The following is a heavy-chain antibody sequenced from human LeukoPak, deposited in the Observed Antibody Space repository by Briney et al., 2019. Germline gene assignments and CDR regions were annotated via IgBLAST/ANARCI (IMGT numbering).Heavy chain of an antibody. V-gene: IGHV3-23*01. D-gene: IGHD3-22*01. J-gene: IGHJ4*02. CDR3: AKSVGYHSDRSGYYWLGTFDS. Sequence: AGGSLRLSCAASGFTFSNYNMNWVRQAPGKGLEWVSAISGGGVNTYYADSVKGRFTISRDESKNTLYLQINSLRAEDTAVYYCAKSVGYHSDRSGYYWLGTFDSWGQGTLVTVSS. CDR2: ISGGGVNT. CDR1: GFTFSNYN.